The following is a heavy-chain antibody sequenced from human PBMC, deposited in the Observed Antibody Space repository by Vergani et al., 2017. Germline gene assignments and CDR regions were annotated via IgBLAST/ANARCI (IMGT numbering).Heavy chain of an antibody. J-gene: IGHJ4*02. V-gene: IGHV4-59*01. CDR3: ARALKSYGDYTFDY. Sequence: QVQLQESGPGLVKPSETLSLTCTVSGGSISSYYLSWIRQPPGKGLEWIGYIYYSGSTNYNPSLKSRVTISVDTSKNQFSLKLSSVTAADTAVYYCARALKSYGDYTFDYWGQGTLVTVSS. CDR1: GGSISSYY. D-gene: IGHD4-17*01. CDR2: IYYSGST.